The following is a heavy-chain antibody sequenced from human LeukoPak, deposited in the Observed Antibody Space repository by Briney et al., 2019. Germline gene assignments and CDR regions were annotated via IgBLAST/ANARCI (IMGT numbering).Heavy chain of an antibody. CDR1: GFTFSSYG. Sequence: PGGSLRLSCAASGFTFSSYGMHWVRQAPGKGLEWVAVISYDGSNKYHADSVKGRFTISRDNSKNTLYLQMNSLRAEDTAVYYCAKMGLAAAGPTDYWGQGTLVTVSS. V-gene: IGHV3-30*18. CDR2: ISYDGSNK. D-gene: IGHD6-13*01. CDR3: AKMGLAAAGPTDY. J-gene: IGHJ4*02.